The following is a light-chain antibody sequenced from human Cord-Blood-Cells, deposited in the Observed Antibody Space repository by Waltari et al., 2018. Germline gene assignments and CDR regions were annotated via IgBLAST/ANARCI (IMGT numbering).Light chain of an antibody. V-gene: IGKV4-1*01. CDR3: QQYYSTPYT. Sequence: DIVMTQSPDSLAVSLGERATINCKSSQSVLYSSNNKNYLAWYQQKPGHPPSLLIYWASTRESGFPDRFSGGGSGTDFTLTISSLQAEDVAVYYCQQYYSTPYTFGQGTKLEIK. CDR1: QSVLYSSNNKNY. CDR2: WAS. J-gene: IGKJ2*01.